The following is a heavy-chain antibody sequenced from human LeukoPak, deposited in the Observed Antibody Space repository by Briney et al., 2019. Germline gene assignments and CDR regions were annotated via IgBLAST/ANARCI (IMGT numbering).Heavy chain of an antibody. CDR2: IIPIFGTA. V-gene: IGHV1-69*01. CDR1: GGTFSSYA. D-gene: IGHD3-10*01. Sequence: LVKVSCKASGGTFSSYAISWVRQAPGQGLEWMGGIIPIFGTANYAQKFQGRVTITADESASTAYMELSSLRSEDTAVYYCARDQAGYYYGSGSYFSWIYWGQGTLVTVSS. J-gene: IGHJ4*02. CDR3: ARDQAGYYYGSGSYFSWIY.